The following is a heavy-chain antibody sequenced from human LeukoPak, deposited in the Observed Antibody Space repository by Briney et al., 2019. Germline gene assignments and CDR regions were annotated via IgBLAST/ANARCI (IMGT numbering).Heavy chain of an antibody. Sequence: SETLSLTCSASGFSISNGYYWGWIRQPAGKGLEWIGRIYTSGSTNYNPSLKSRVTISVDTSKNQFSLKLSSVTAADTAVYYCAKGYFDYWGQGTLVTVSS. CDR2: IYTSGST. CDR3: AKGYFDY. J-gene: IGHJ4*02. V-gene: IGHV4-61*02. CDR1: GFSISNGYY.